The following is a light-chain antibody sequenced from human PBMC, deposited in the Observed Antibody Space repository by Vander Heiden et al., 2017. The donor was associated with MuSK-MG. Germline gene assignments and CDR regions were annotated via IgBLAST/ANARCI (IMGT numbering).Light chain of an antibody. Sequence: QSVLTQSPSTSATPGQRVTISCSGSNSNIGGNFVYWYQQLPGTAPKLLSYRNNQRPSGVPDRFSGSKSGTSASLAISGLRSEDEADYYCAVWDDSLTSAVFGGGTRLTVL. CDR1: NSNIGGNF. J-gene: IGLJ2*01. CDR3: AVWDDSLTSAV. V-gene: IGLV1-47*01. CDR2: RNN.